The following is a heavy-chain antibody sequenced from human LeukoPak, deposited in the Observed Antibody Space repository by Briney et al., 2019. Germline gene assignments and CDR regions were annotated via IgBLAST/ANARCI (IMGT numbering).Heavy chain of an antibody. CDR1: GFTFSSYA. V-gene: IGHV3-30*04. J-gene: IGHJ6*02. D-gene: IGHD3-3*01. CDR3: ARAAEWLAYYYYGMDV. Sequence: PGGSLRLSCAASGFTFSSYAMHWVRQAPGKGLEWVAVISYDGSNKYYADSVKGRFTISRDNSKNTLYLQMNSLRAEDTAVYYCARAAEWLAYYYYGMDVWGQGTTVTVSS. CDR2: ISYDGSNK.